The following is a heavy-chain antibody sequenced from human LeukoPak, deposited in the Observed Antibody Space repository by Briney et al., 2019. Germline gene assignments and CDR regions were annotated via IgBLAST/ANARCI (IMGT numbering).Heavy chain of an antibody. D-gene: IGHD6-13*01. Sequence: ASVKVSCKAPGYTFTGYGINWVRQAPGQGPEWVGWISGHNANTNYGRKFQGRVTMTTDTSTSTAYMELRSLTFDDTAIYYCARTSYSSTWHSDYWGQGTLVAVSS. J-gene: IGHJ4*02. CDR1: GYTFTGYG. CDR2: ISGHNANT. CDR3: ARTSYSSTWHSDY. V-gene: IGHV1-18*01.